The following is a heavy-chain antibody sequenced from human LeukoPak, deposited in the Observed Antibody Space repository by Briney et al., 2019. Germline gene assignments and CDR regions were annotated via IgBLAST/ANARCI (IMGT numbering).Heavy chain of an antibody. CDR3: AKGPERRGFCSGGSCYSDY. CDR1: GFTFSSYV. V-gene: IGHV3-23*01. D-gene: IGHD2-15*01. CDR2: VSGSGSRT. Sequence: GGSLRLSCAASGFTFSSYVMSWARQAPGKGLEWVSAVSGSGSRTYYADSVKGRFTISRDNSKNTLYLQMNSLSAEDTAVYYCAKGPERRGFCSGGSCYSDYWGQGTLVTVSS. J-gene: IGHJ4*02.